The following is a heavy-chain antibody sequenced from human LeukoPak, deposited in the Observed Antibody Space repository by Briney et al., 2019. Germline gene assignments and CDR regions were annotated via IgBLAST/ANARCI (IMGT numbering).Heavy chain of an antibody. V-gene: IGHV3-48*03. CDR1: GFTFSSYE. CDR2: ISSSGSTI. CDR3: ARDRRWFDP. J-gene: IGHJ5*02. Sequence: PGGSLRLSCAASGFTFSSYELNWVRQAPGKGLEWVSFISSSGSTIYYADSVKGRFTISRDNAKNSLYLQMNSLRGEDTAVYYCARDRRWFDPWGQGTLVTVSS.